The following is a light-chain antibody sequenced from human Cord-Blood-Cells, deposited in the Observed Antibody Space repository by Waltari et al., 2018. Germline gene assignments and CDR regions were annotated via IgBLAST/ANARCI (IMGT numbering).Light chain of an antibody. CDR1: SRDVGSYNL. J-gene: IGLJ2*01. Sequence: QSALPQPVPVFGSPGKSITIPCNGTSRDVGSYNLVSWYQQNPGQAPKLMIYEGSKRPSGVSNRFSGSKSGNTASLTISGLQAEDEADYYCCSYAGSSNFEVFGAGTKLTVL. CDR3: CSYAGSSNFEV. CDR2: EGS. V-gene: IGLV2-23*03.